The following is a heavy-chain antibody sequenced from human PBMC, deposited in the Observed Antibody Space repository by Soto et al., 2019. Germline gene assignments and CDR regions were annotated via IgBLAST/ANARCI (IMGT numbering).Heavy chain of an antibody. CDR3: ARAYYYSSGYYFPGY. CDR2: ISTSSSYT. D-gene: IGHD3-22*01. CDR1: GFTFRDYY. V-gene: IGHV3-11*06. J-gene: IGHJ4*02. Sequence: QEQLVESGGGLVKPGGSLRLSCAVSGFTFRDYYMSWIRQAPGKGLEWLSYISTSSSYTNYADSVKGRFTISRDDAKDSRYLQMNSLRPEDTAVYYCARAYYYSSGYYFPGYWGQGTLVTVSS.